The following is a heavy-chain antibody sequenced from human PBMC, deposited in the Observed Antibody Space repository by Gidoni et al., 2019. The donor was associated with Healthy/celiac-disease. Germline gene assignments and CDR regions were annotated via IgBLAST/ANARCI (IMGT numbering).Heavy chain of an antibody. Sequence: EVQLVESGGGLVQPGGSLRLSCAASGFTVSSNYMSWVRQAPGKGLEWVSVIYSGGSTYYADSVKGRFTISRDNSKNTLYLQMNSLRAEDTAVYYCAGTSTVTISGTPHYGMDVWGQGTTVTVSS. CDR2: IYSGGST. J-gene: IGHJ6*02. CDR1: GFTVSSNY. CDR3: AGTSTVTISGTPHYGMDV. V-gene: IGHV3-66*02. D-gene: IGHD4-17*01.